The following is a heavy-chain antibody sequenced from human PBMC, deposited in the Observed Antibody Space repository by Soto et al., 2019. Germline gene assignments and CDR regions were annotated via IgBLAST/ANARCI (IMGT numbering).Heavy chain of an antibody. CDR3: ARYSGYDYCYCGMDV. CDR2: IIPVFGNA. V-gene: IGHV1-69*01. CDR1: GGTFSSSA. D-gene: IGHD5-12*01. J-gene: IGHJ6*02. Sequence: QVQLVQSGAEVKKPGSSVKVSCQASGGTFSSSAIIWVRQAPGQGLEWMGGIIPVFGNAHYAQKFQGRVTITPAESTSTAYMELSSLRSEDTAVYYCARYSGYDYCYCGMDVWGQGTTVTVSS.